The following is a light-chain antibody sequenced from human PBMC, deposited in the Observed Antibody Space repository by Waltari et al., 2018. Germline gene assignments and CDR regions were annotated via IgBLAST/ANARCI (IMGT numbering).Light chain of an antibody. Sequence: DVQMTQSPSSLSASVVDIVTITFRASQGICDSFAWYKQKPGKVPNLLIYSASTLQSGVPSRFSGGGSGTDFTLTISSLQPEDVATYYCQKYDTAPYTFGQGTKLEIK. J-gene: IGKJ2*01. V-gene: IGKV1-27*01. CDR1: QGICDS. CDR3: QKYDTAPYT. CDR2: SAS.